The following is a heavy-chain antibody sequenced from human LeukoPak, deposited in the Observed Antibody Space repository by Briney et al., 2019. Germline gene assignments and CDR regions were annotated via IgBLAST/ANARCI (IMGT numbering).Heavy chain of an antibody. Sequence: SQTLSLTCTVSGGSLSSGSYYWSWIRQPAGKGLEWIGRIYTSGSTNYNPSLKSRVTISVDTSKNQFSLKLSSVTAADTAVYYCARVGSSSVYFDYWGQGTLVTVSS. V-gene: IGHV4-61*02. D-gene: IGHD6-6*01. CDR2: IYTSGST. J-gene: IGHJ4*02. CDR1: GGSLSSGSYY. CDR3: ARVGSSSVYFDY.